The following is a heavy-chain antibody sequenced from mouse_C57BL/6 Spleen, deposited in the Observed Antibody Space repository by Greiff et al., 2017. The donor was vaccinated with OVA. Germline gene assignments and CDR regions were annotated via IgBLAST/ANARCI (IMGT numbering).Heavy chain of an antibody. Sequence: VQLQQSGAELVKPGASVKISCKASGYAFSSYWMNWVKQRPGKGLEWIGQIYTGDGDTNYNGQVKGRATLTADKSSSTAYMQLSSLTSDDSAVYCCARSHGNYVGWFAYWGQGTLVTVSA. D-gene: IGHD2-1*01. J-gene: IGHJ3*01. CDR3: ARSHGNYVGWFAY. CDR2: IYTGDGDT. V-gene: IGHV1-80*01. CDR1: GYAFSSYW.